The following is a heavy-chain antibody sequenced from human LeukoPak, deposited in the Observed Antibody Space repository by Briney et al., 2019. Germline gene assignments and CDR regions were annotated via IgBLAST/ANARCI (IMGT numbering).Heavy chain of an antibody. J-gene: IGHJ4*02. CDR2: ISSSSSTI. Sequence: GGSLRLSCAASGFTFSSYSMNWVRQAPGKGPEWVSYISSSSSTIYYADSVKGRFTISRDNAKNSLYLQMNSLRAEDTAVYYCARGGWYSSSYRYFDYWGQGTLVTVSS. CDR3: ARGGWYSSSYRYFDY. V-gene: IGHV3-48*04. CDR1: GFTFSSYS. D-gene: IGHD6-6*01.